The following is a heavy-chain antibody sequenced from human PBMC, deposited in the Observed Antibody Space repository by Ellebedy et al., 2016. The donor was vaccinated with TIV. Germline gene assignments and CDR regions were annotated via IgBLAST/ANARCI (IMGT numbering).Heavy chain of an antibody. V-gene: IGHV1-18*01. Sequence: AASVKVSCKASGYSLTRFGISWVRQAPGQGLEWMGWISGYDGNTKYAKRLQGRVTLTTDPSTSTAYMELRNLRSDDTAVYYCARSYCGGDCFTFDYWGQGTLVAVSS. CDR2: ISGYDGNT. CDR1: GYSLTRFG. D-gene: IGHD2-21*02. CDR3: ARSYCGGDCFTFDY. J-gene: IGHJ4*02.